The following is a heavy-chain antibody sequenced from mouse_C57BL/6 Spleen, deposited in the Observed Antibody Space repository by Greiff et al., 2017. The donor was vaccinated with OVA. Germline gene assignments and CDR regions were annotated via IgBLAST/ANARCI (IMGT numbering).Heavy chain of an antibody. Sequence: EVQLQQSGPELVKPGASVKISCKASGYTFTDYYMNWVKQSHGKSLEWIGDINPNNGGTSYNQKFKGTATLTVDKSSSTAYMELRSLTSEDSAVYYCARSGGYYGSSSFAYWGEGTLVTVSA. CDR2: INPNNGGT. D-gene: IGHD1-1*01. V-gene: IGHV1-26*01. CDR3: ARSGGYYGSSSFAY. J-gene: IGHJ3*01. CDR1: GYTFTDYY.